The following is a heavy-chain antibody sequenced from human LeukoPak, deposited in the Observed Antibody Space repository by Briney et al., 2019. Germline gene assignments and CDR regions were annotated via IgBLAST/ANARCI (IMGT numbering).Heavy chain of an antibody. V-gene: IGHV3-23*01. D-gene: IGHD5-24*01. CDR2: ISSSGGRT. Sequence: GGSLRLSCAASGFTFNNYAMSWVRQAPGKGLEWVSAISSSGGRTYYADSVKGRFTISRDNSKNTLYLQMNSLRAEDTAVYYCARDPARDGYNFGDYWGQGTLVTVSS. J-gene: IGHJ4*02. CDR3: ARDPARDGYNFGDY. CDR1: GFTFNNYA.